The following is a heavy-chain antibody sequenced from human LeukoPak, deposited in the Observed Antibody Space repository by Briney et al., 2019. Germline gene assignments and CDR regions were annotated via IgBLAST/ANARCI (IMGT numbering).Heavy chain of an antibody. Sequence: SETLSLTCAVYGGSFSGYYWSWIRQPPGKGLEWIGEINHSGSTNYNPSLKSRVTISVDTSKNQFSLKLSSVTAADTAVYYCAIPVLRFLEWLLPQYDIWGQGTMVTVSS. CDR3: AIPVLRFLEWLLPQYDI. CDR1: GGSFSGYY. J-gene: IGHJ3*02. D-gene: IGHD3-3*01. V-gene: IGHV4-34*01. CDR2: INHSGST.